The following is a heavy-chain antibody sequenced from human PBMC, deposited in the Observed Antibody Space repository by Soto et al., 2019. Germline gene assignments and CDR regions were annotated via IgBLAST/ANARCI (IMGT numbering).Heavy chain of an antibody. CDR2: IYPGDSDT. Sequence: GESLKISCKGSGYSFTSYWIGWVRQMPGKGLECMGIIYPGDSDTRYSPSFQGQVTISADKSISTAYLQWSSLKASDTAMYYCERTAAAGKYYYGMEVWGQGTTVTVSS. D-gene: IGHD6-13*01. J-gene: IGHJ6*02. V-gene: IGHV5-51*01. CDR3: ERTAAAGKYYYGMEV. CDR1: GYSFTSYW.